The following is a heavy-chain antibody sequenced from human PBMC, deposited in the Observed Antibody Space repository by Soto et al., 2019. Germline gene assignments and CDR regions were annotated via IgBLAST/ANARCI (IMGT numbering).Heavy chain of an antibody. CDR3: ARDHLVRPGDYDSSGYYGFDY. D-gene: IGHD3-22*01. V-gene: IGHV1-69*13. CDR2: IIPIFGTA. J-gene: IGHJ4*02. Sequence: GASVNVSCKASGGTFSSYAISWVRQAPGQGLEWMGGIIPIFGTANYAQKFQGRVTITADESTSTAYMELSSLRSEDTAVYYCARDHLVRPGDYDSSGYYGFDYWGQGTLVTVSS. CDR1: GGTFSSYA.